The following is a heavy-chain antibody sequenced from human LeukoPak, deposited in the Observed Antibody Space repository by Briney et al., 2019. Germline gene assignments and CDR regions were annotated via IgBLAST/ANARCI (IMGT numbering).Heavy chain of an antibody. CDR3: AKDSVCSGGSCYSNYYGMDV. D-gene: IGHD2-15*01. V-gene: IGHV3-30*18. CDR2: ISYDGSNK. CDR1: GFTFSSYG. Sequence: GASLRLSCAASGFTFSSYGMHWVRQAPGKGLEWVAVISYDGSNKYYADSVKGRFTISRDNSKNTLYLQMNSLRAEDTAVYYCAKDSVCSGGSCYSNYYGMDVWGKGTTVTVSS. J-gene: IGHJ6*04.